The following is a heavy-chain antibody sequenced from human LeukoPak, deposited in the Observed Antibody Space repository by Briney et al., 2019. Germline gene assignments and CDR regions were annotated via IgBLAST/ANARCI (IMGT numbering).Heavy chain of an antibody. CDR1: GGSISGYY. D-gene: IGHD6-6*01. V-gene: IGHV4-59*08. CDR3: ARHRRKYTREYHFDS. Sequence: SGTLALTCTVSGGSISGYYWGWFAQRPGKGRHGMGFISETGSTDYNPPLERRITMSVDNSRNQVSLRVRYATAADTAIYYCARHRRKYTREYHFDSWGQGILVSVSS. J-gene: IGHJ4*02. CDR2: ISETGST.